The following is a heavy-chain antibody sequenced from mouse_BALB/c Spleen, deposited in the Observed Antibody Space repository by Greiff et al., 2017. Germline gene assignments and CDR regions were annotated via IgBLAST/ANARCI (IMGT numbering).Heavy chain of an antibody. CDR3: ARDTYYYGSSYVWFAY. Sequence: VQLKESGPGLVAPSQSLSITCTVSGFSLTSYGVHWVRQPPGKGLEWLGVIWAGGSTNYNSALMSRLSISKDNSKSQVFLKMNSLQTDDTAMYYCARDTYYYGSSYVWFAYWGQGTLVTVSA. V-gene: IGHV2-9*02. J-gene: IGHJ3*01. CDR1: GFSLTSYG. CDR2: IWAGGST. D-gene: IGHD1-1*01.